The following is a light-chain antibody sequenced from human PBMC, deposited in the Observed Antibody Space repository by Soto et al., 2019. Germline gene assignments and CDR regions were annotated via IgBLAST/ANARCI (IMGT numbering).Light chain of an antibody. CDR1: SSDVGGYNY. J-gene: IGLJ1*01. Sequence: QSVLNQPASVSGSPGQSIAISCTGTSSDVGGYNYVSWYQQHPGKAPKLMIFDVSNRPSGVSNRFSGSKSGNTASLTISGLQAEDEADYYCSSYTSSSTYVFGTGTKVTVL. CDR3: SSYTSSSTYV. CDR2: DVS. V-gene: IGLV2-14*03.